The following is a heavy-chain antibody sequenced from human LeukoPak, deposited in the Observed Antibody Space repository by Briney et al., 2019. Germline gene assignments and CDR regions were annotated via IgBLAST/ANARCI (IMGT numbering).Heavy chain of an antibody. D-gene: IGHD5-18*01. J-gene: IGHJ6*02. CDR1: GFTFSSYA. V-gene: IGHV3-23*01. CDR2: IRGSGGST. CDR3: AKDLNSYGYYYFGMDV. Sequence: GGSLRLSCAASGFTFSSYAMSWVRKAPGPGQERVSSIRGSGGSTSYADSVKGRFTISRDNSKNTQYLQMNSLRADDTAVYYCAKDLNSYGYYYFGMDVWGQGTTVTVSS.